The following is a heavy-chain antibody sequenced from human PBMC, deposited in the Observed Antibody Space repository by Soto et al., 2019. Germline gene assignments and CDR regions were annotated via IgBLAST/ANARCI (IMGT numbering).Heavy chain of an antibody. V-gene: IGHV4-59*01. J-gene: IGHJ4*02. CDR3: ARESEDSSSWYRHFDY. D-gene: IGHD6-13*01. Sequence: KTSETLSLTCTVSGGSISSYYWSWIRQPPGKGLEWIGYIYYSGSTNYNPSLKSRVTISVDTSKNQFSLKLSSVTAADTAVYYCARESEDSSSWYRHFDYWGQGTLVTVSS. CDR2: IYYSGST. CDR1: GGSISSYY.